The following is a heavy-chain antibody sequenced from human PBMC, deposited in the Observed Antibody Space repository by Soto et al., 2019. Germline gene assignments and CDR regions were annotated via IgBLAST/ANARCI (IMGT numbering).Heavy chain of an antibody. Sequence: ASETLSLTCTVSGGSISSYYWSRIRQPPGKGLEWIGYIYYSGSTNYNPSLKSRVTISVDTSKNQFSLQLSSVTAADTAVYCCARDTYGDYRDAFDIWGQGTMVTVSS. V-gene: IGHV4-59*01. J-gene: IGHJ3*02. CDR3: ARDTYGDYRDAFDI. CDR2: IYYSGST. D-gene: IGHD4-17*01. CDR1: GGSISSYY.